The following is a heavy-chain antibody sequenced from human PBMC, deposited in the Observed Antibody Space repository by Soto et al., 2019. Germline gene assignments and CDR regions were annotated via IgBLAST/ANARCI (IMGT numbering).Heavy chain of an antibody. J-gene: IGHJ6*03. CDR3: VRVLGPDAPNYHMDV. CDR2: ISSTSSPI. D-gene: IGHD3-3*02. Sequence: LRLSCAASGFTFSIYSMTWVRQAPGKGLEWISYISSTSSPIYYADSVKGRFTISRDNAKNSLYLQMNSLRAEDTAVYYCVRVLGPDAPNYHMDVWGKGTTVTVSS. V-gene: IGHV3-48*01. CDR1: GFTFSIYS.